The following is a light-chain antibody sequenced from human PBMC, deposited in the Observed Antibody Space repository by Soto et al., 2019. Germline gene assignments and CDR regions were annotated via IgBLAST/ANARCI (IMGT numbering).Light chain of an antibody. CDR2: GAS. CDR3: QQYGRSLCT. V-gene: IGKV3-20*01. J-gene: IGKJ1*01. Sequence: DIVLTQSPGTLSLSPGNRATLSCRASQRVSSGYLAWYPQKPGQAPRLVIYGASSRATGAPDRFRGSGSVTDFTLTISRLESEDFGGYYCQQYGRSLCTFGQGTNVDIK. CDR1: QRVSSGY.